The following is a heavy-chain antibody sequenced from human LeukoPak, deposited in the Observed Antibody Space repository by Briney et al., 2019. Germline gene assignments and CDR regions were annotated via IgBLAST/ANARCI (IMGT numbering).Heavy chain of an antibody. D-gene: IGHD3-9*01. J-gene: IGHJ4*02. Sequence: PSETLSLTCAVYGGSFSGYYWSWIRQPPGKGLEWIGEINHSGSTNYNPSLTSRVTISADTSKNQLSLKLSSVTAADTAVYYCARGRRYFDWLFPFDYWGQGTLVTVSS. CDR2: INHSGST. CDR1: GGSFSGYY. CDR3: ARGRRYFDWLFPFDY. V-gene: IGHV4-34*01.